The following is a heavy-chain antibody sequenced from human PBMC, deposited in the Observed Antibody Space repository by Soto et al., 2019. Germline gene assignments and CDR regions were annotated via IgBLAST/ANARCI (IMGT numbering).Heavy chain of an antibody. CDR1: GFTFSSYA. V-gene: IGHV3-30-3*01. CDR3: ARHLAITMIVVAHYGMDV. Sequence: GSLRLSCAASGFTFSSYAMHWVRQAPGKGLEWVAVISYDGSNKYYADSVKGRFTISRDNSKNTLYLQMNSLRAEDTAVYYCARHLAITMIVVAHYGMDVWGQGPTVTVSS. J-gene: IGHJ6*02. CDR2: ISYDGSNK. D-gene: IGHD3-22*01.